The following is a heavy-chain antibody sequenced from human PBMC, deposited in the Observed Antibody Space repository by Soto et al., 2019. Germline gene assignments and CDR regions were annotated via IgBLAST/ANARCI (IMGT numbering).Heavy chain of an antibody. CDR1: GGFISNNNFY. J-gene: IGHJ4*02. V-gene: IGHV4-39*07. CDR3: ARKTAGGWSSDYFDL. Sequence: PSGTLSLTCTVSGGFISNNNFYWGWIRQPPGKGLEWIATIYYSGTTYYNPSLENRVIMSVDTSQNLFSLNLRSVTAVDTAVYYCARKTAGGWSSDYFDLWGQGIQVTVSS. D-gene: IGHD6-6*01. CDR2: IYYSGTT.